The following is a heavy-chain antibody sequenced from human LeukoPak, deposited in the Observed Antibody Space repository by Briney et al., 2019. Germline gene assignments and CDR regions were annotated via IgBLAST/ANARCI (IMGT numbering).Heavy chain of an antibody. CDR2: VCYNGTT. D-gene: IGHD3-16*01. CDR1: GGSVSSGSYY. CDR3: ATSGGFNSPRHY. J-gene: IGHJ4*02. Sequence: SETLSLTRTVSGGSVSSGSYYWSWIRQPPGKGLEWIGYVCYNGTTNYNPSLRNRVAISIDTSKNQFSLKLNSATAADTAVYYCATSGGFNSPRHYWGQGTLVTVSS. V-gene: IGHV4-61*01.